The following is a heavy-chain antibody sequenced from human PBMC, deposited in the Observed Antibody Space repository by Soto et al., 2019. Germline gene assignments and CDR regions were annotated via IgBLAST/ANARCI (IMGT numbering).Heavy chain of an antibody. D-gene: IGHD2-8*01. Sequence: TGGSLRLSCAASGFSFSSFAMNWARQAPGKGLEWVSIISGSADSTFYADSVKGRFTISRDNSKSTLYLQINSLRAEDTAVYYCAKTRGAMIYAISVYGMDVWGQGTTVTVSS. CDR1: GFSFSSFA. J-gene: IGHJ6*02. CDR3: AKTRGAMIYAISVYGMDV. CDR2: ISGSADST. V-gene: IGHV3-23*01.